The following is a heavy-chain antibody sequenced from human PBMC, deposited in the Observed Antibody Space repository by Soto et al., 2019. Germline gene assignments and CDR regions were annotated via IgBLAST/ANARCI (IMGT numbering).Heavy chain of an antibody. CDR1: GGSISSAAYY. Sequence: QVQLQESGPGLVKPSQTLSLTCTVSGGSISSAAYYWSWIRQHPGKGLEWIGYISHSGSTYYTPSLKSRVIISADTSKNQFSLNLTSVTATDTAVYYCAREYTYGSNFFDCWGQGALDTLSS. V-gene: IGHV4-31*03. CDR3: AREYTYGSNFFDC. D-gene: IGHD5-18*01. J-gene: IGHJ4*02. CDR2: ISHSGST.